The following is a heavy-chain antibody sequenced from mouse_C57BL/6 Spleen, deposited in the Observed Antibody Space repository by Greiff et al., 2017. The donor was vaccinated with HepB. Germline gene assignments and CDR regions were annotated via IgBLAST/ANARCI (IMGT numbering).Heavy chain of an antibody. V-gene: IGHV1-69*01. Sequence: VQLQQPGADLVKPGGSVKLSCEASGYTFSSYSMPWVQQTPGQCLEWVVTIGPGGSYTKYPDNLKGRSTLSGDNATSKPYLQLSNLTSEDTAVYYCARAGSGWDSMAYWGQGTSVTVSS. J-gene: IGHJ4*01. D-gene: IGHD1-1*01. CDR3: ARAGSGWDSMAY. CDR1: GYTFSSYS. CDR2: IGPGGSYT.